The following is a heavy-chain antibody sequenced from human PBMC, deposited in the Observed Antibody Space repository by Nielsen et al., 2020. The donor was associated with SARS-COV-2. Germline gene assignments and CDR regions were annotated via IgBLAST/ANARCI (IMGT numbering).Heavy chain of an antibody. CDR2: ISGSGGST. Sequence: GESLKISCAASGFTFSSYAMSWVRQAPGKGLEWVSAISGSGGSTYYADSVKGRFTISRDNSKNTLYLQMNSLRAEDTAVYYCAKDSEQRILGSPVGYWGQGTLVTVSS. CDR1: GFTFSSYA. CDR3: AKDSEQRILGSPVGY. J-gene: IGHJ4*02. D-gene: IGHD1/OR15-1a*01. V-gene: IGHV3-23*01.